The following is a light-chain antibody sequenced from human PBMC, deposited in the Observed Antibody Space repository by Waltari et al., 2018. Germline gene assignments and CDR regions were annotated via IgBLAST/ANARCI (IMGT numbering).Light chain of an antibody. J-gene: IGKJ5*01. V-gene: IGKV1-9*01. CDR2: AAF. Sequence: IQLTQSPSSLSASVGDRVTITCRASQGISSYLAWYQQKPGKAPNLLIYAAFTLQSGVPSRFSGSGSGTDFTLTIRSLHPEDFATYYCQQFNTYPLTFGQGTRLEIK. CDR3: QQFNTYPLT. CDR1: QGISSY.